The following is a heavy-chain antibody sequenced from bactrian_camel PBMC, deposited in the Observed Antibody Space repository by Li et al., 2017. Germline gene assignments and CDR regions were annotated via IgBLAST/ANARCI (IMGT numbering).Heavy chain of an antibody. CDR1: TNIFLLCG. CDR2: KHSDGTA. J-gene: IGHJ4*01. Sequence: HVQLVESGGGSAQAGGSLKLSCVASTNIFLLCGTAWYRQAPGKERELVSIKHSDGTANYTDSVKGRFTISQDNAKKTLYLEMNSLKKEDTAVYYCAADQRGGICLRFESPNVWGQGTQVTVS. V-gene: IGHV3S53*01. CDR3: AADQRGGICLRFESPNV. D-gene: IGHD3*01.